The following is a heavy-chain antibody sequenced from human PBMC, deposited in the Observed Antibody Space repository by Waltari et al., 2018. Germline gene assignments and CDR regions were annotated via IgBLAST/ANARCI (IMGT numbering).Heavy chain of an antibody. V-gene: IGHV3-48*03. Sequence: EVQLVESGGGLVQPGGALRLSCAASGFTFRSYYMNWVRQGPGKWLEWVSFISSSGSTIYYADSVKGRFTISRDNAENSLYLQINSLRAEDTAIYYCVGQLLEWLDSWGQGTLVTVSS. CDR1: GFTFRSYY. CDR2: ISSSGSTI. D-gene: IGHD3-3*01. CDR3: VGQLLEWLDS. J-gene: IGHJ4*02.